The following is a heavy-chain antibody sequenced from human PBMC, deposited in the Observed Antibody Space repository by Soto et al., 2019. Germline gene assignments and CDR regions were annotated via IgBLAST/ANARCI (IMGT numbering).Heavy chain of an antibody. CDR3: ARGQNNFTFDY. Sequence: SETLSLTCAVYGGSFSGYYWCWIRQPPGKGLEWIGEINDSGSTNYNPSLKSRVTISVDTSKNQFSLKLSAVTAADTAVYYCARGQNNFTFDYLGQGTLVTVS. CDR2: INDSGST. CDR1: GGSFSGYY. J-gene: IGHJ4*02. D-gene: IGHD1-20*01. V-gene: IGHV4-34*01.